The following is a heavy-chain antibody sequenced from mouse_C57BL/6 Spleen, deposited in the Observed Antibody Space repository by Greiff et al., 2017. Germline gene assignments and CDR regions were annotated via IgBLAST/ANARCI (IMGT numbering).Heavy chain of an antibody. CDR1: GFSFTSYG. Sequence: VKLMESGPGLVQPSQSLSITCTVSGFSFTSYGVHWVRQSPGKGLEWLGVIWSGGSTDYNAAFISRLSISKDNSNSQVFFKMNSLQADDTAIYYCARVYYSNYEDAMDYWGQGTSVTVSS. CDR2: IWSGGST. J-gene: IGHJ4*01. D-gene: IGHD2-5*01. CDR3: ARVYYSNYEDAMDY. V-gene: IGHV2-2*01.